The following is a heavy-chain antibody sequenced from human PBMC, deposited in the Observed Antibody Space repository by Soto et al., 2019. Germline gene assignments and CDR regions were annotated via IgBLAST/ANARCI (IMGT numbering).Heavy chain of an antibody. J-gene: IGHJ6*02. CDR2: ISYDGSHT. CDR3: AKGGGNDLRYYYGMDV. Sequence: QVQLVESGGGVVQPGRSLRLSCAASGFTFISYAMHWVRRAPGKGLEWVALISYDGSHTYYADSVKGRFTISRDNSKNTLYLQMNSLRAEDTAIYYCAKGGGNDLRYYYGMDVWGQGTTVTVSS. D-gene: IGHD1-1*01. V-gene: IGHV3-30-3*01. CDR1: GFTFISYA.